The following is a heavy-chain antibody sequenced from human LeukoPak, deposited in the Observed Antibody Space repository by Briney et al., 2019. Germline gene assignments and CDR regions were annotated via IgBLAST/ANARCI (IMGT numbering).Heavy chain of an antibody. CDR2: IKSKTDGGAT. CDR3: TTGDSYGYDEDDAFDI. CDR1: GFTFSNAW. J-gene: IGHJ3*02. D-gene: IGHD5-18*01. Sequence: GGALRLSCAASGFTFSNAWMSWVRQAPGKGREGVGRIKSKTDGGATDYAAPVKGRFTISRDDSKNTLYPQINSLQPEDTAVYYCTTGDSYGYDEDDAFDIWGQGTMVTVSS. V-gene: IGHV3-15*01.